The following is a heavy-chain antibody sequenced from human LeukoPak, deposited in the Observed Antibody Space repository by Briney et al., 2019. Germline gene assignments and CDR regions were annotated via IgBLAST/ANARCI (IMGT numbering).Heavy chain of an antibody. J-gene: IGHJ3*02. D-gene: IGHD3-16*01. CDR1: GGSMNDYY. CDR3: AIVTMITFGGAYPGTFDI. V-gene: IGHV4-59*01. CDR2: MYDSGRI. Sequence: SETLSLTCTVSGGSMNDYYWSWIRQPPGKGLEWIGYMYDSGRINYNPSLKSRVTISVDMYKKQFSLKLSSVTAADTAVYYCAIVTMITFGGAYPGTFDIWGQGTMVTVSS.